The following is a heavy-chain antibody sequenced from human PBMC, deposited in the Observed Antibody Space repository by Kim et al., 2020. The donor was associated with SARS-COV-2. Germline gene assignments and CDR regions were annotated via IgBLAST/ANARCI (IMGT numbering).Heavy chain of an antibody. J-gene: IGHJ6*02. V-gene: IGHV3-30*07. D-gene: IGHD3-16*01. Sequence: DSVKGRFTISRDNSKNTLYLQMNSLRAEDTAVYYCARDGLHGGPPAVMDVWGQGTTVTVSS. CDR3: ARDGLHGGPPAVMDV.